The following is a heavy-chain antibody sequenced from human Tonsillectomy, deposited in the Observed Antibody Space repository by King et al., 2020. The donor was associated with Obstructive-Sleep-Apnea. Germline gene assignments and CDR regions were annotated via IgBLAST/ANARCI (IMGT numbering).Heavy chain of an antibody. CDR3: ARGTTVSSAFDY. J-gene: IGHJ4*02. D-gene: IGHD4-17*01. Sequence: QLQESGPGLVKPSETLSLTCTVSGGSVSSGSYYWSWIRQPPGKGLEWIGYIYYSGSTNYNPSLKSRVTISVDTSKNQFSLKLSSVTAADTAVYYCARGTTVSSAFDYWGKGTLVTVSS. CDR1: GGSVSSGSYY. CDR2: IYYSGST. V-gene: IGHV4-61*01.